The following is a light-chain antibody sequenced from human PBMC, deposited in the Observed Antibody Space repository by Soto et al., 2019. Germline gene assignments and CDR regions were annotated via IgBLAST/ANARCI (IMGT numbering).Light chain of an antibody. CDR3: QSYDSSLSALYV. CDR1: SSNIGAGYD. V-gene: IGLV1-40*01. J-gene: IGLJ1*01. Sequence: QSVLTQPPSVSGAPGQRVTISCTGGSSNIGAGYDVHWYQQLPGTAPKLLIYGNSNRPSGVPDRFSGSKSGPSASLAITGLQAEDEADYYCQSYDSSLSALYVFGTGTKLTVL. CDR2: GNS.